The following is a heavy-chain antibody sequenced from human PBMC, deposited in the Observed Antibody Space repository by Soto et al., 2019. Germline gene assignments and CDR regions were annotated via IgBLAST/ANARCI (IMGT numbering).Heavy chain of an antibody. V-gene: IGHV4-59*08. Sequence: SETLSLTCTVSGGSISSYYWSWIRQPPGKGLEWIGYIYYSGSTNYNPSLKSRVTISVDTSKNQFSLKLNSVTAADTAVYYCARLYGLDAFDIWGQGTMVTVS. CDR3: ARLYGLDAFDI. CDR1: GGSISSYY. CDR2: IYYSGST. J-gene: IGHJ3*02. D-gene: IGHD3-16*02.